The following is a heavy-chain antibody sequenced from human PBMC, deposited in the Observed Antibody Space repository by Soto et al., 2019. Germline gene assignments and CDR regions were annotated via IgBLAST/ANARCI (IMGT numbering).Heavy chain of an antibody. CDR3: AKDVMGVPGDYFAD. V-gene: IGHV3-23*01. CDR2: ISGSGGSI. D-gene: IGHD2-8*01. J-gene: IGHJ4*02. Sequence: GWSLRLSCAASGFTFSSYAMNWVRQAPGKGPEWVSGISGSGGSIYYAESVKGRFTISRDNSKNTLYLQRSSLRAEATAVYYCAKDVMGVPGDYFADWGQRTLVTAS. CDR1: GFTFSSYA.